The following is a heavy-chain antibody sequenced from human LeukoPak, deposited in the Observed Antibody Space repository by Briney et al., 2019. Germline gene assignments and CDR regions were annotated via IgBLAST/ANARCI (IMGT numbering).Heavy chain of an antibody. Sequence: SETLSLTCTVSGGSISSYYWSWIRQPPGKRLEWIGYIYYSGSTNYNPSLKSRVTISVDTSKNQFSLKLSSVTAADTAVYYCARTGSGWLRGFDYWGQGTLVTVSS. D-gene: IGHD6-19*01. J-gene: IGHJ4*02. CDR3: ARTGSGWLRGFDY. V-gene: IGHV4-59*01. CDR1: GGSISSYY. CDR2: IYYSGST.